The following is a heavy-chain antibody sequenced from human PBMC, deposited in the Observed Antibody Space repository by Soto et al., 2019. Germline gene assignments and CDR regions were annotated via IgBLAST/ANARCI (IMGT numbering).Heavy chain of an antibody. J-gene: IGHJ4*02. CDR2: IYSGGST. V-gene: IGHV3-66*01. CDR1: GFTVSSNY. Sequence: GGSLRLSCAASGFTVSSNYMTWVRQAPGKGLEWVSVIYSGGSTYYADSVKGRFTISRDSSKNTLSLQMNSLRAEDTAVYYCASVNQGYWGQGTLVTVSS. CDR3: ASVNQGY.